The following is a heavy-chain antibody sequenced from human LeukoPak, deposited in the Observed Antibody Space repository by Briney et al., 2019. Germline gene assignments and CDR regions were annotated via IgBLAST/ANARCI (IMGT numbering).Heavy chain of an antibody. V-gene: IGHV4-38-2*02. CDR1: GYSISSGYY. J-gene: IGHJ3*02. Sequence: SETLSLTCTVSGYSISSGYYWAWIRQSPGKGLEWIGSIYYSGSTYYNPSLKSRVTISVDTSKNQFSLKLSSVTAADTAVYYCARGPLDVLLWFGELSPAFDIWGQGTMVTVSS. D-gene: IGHD3-10*01. CDR2: IYYSGST. CDR3: ARGPLDVLLWFGELSPAFDI.